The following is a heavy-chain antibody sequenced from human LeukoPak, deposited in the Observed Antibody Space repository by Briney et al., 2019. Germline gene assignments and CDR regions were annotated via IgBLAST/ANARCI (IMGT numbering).Heavy chain of an antibody. CDR1: GFTFRNYA. V-gene: IGHV3-21*01. J-gene: IGHJ4*02. CDR2: IIIAGYYI. CDR3: TRGLVSSEYPPTFVPDY. Sequence: GGSLRLSCAASGFTFRNYAMNWVRQAPGKGLEWVSSIIIAGYYINDADSVKGRFTISRDNSKNSLFLQMNSLRDEDTAVYYCTRGLVSSEYPPTFVPDYWGQGTLVTVSS. D-gene: IGHD2/OR15-2a*01.